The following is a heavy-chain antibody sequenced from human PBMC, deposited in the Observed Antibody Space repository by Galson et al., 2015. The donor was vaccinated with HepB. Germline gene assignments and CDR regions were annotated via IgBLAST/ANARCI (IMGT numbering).Heavy chain of an antibody. CDR3: AKFRSGSMSYFDN. CDR2: ISGSGGRT. D-gene: IGHD1-26*01. CDR1: GFTFSSHA. Sequence: SLRLSCAVSGFTFSSHAMSWVRQAPGKGLEWVSTISGSGGRTYQIDSVKGRFTISRDNSRDTLYLQMNSLRAEDTALYYCAKFRSGSMSYFDNWGQGTPVTVSS. V-gene: IGHV3-23*01. J-gene: IGHJ4*02.